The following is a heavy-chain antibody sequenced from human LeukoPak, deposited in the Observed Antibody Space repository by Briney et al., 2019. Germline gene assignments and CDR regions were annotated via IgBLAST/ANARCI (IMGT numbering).Heavy chain of an antibody. V-gene: IGHV3-21*01. CDR3: ARDEGGAPPYYFDY. CDR2: ISSSTDYI. Sequence: GGSLRLSCAASGFTFSSYSMSWVRQAPGKGLEWVSSISSSTDYIYYADSVQGRFTISRDNAKNSLFLQMNSLRAEDTAVYYCARDEGGAPPYYFDYWGQGTLVTVSS. D-gene: IGHD3-10*01. J-gene: IGHJ4*02. CDR1: GFTFSSYS.